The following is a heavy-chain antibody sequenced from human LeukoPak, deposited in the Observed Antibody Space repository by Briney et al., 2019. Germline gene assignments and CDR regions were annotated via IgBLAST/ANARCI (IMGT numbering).Heavy chain of an antibody. CDR2: INHSGST. D-gene: IGHD2/OR15-2a*01. CDR1: GGSFSGYY. J-gene: IGHJ4*02. V-gene: IGHV4-34*01. Sequence: PSETLSLTCAVYGGSFSGYYWSWIRQPPGKGLEWIGEINHSGSTNYNPSLKSRVTISVDTSKNQFSLKLSSVTAADTAVYYCASFLGYPLARDGNYWGQGTLVTVSS. CDR3: ASFLGYPLARDGNY.